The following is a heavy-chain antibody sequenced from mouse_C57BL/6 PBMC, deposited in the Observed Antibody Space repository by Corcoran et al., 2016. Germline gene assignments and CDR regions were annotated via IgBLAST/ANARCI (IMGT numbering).Heavy chain of an antibody. J-gene: IGHJ2*01. CDR2: INPNNGGT. CDR3: ARSNYGYDNY. Sequence: EVQLQQSGPELVKPGASVKISCKASGYTFTDYYMNWVKQSHGKSLEWIGDINPNNGGTSHNQKFKGKATLTVDKSSSTAYMELRSLTSEDSAVYYCARSNYGYDNYWGQGTTLTVSS. V-gene: IGHV1-26*01. D-gene: IGHD2-2*01. CDR1: GYTFTDYY.